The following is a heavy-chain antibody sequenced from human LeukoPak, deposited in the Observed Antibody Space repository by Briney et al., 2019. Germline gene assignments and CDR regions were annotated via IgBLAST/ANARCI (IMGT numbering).Heavy chain of an antibody. CDR1: GGTFSSYA. CDR3: ARAPHYYGSGSYYLFDY. D-gene: IGHD3-10*01. J-gene: IGHJ4*02. CDR2: IIPIFGTA. V-gene: IGHV1-69*05. Sequence: GASVTVSCKASGGTFSSYAISWVRQAPGQGLEWMGGIIPIFGTANYAQKFQGRVTITTDESTSTAYMELSSLRSEDTAVYYCARAPHYYGSGSYYLFDYWGQGTLVTVSS.